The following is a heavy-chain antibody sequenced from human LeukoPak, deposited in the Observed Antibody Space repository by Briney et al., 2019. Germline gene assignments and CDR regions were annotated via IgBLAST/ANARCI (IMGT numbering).Heavy chain of an antibody. V-gene: IGHV4-4*07. CDR1: GGSISSYY. CDR2: IYTSGST. CDR3: ARVNGIPPYWYFDL. J-gene: IGHJ2*01. D-gene: IGHD2-8*01. Sequence: SSETLSLTCTVSGGSISSYYWSWIRQPAGKGLEWIGRIYTSGSTNYNPSLKSRVTMSVDTSKNQFSLKLSSVTAADTAVYYCARVNGIPPYWYFDLWGRGTLVTVSS.